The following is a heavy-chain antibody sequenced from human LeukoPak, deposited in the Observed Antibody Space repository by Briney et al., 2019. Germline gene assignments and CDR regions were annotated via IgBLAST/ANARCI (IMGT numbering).Heavy chain of an antibody. Sequence: SETLSLTCAVSGGSISSGGYSWSWIRQPPGKGLEWIGYIYHSGSTYYNPSLKSRVTISVDRSKNQFSLKLSSVTAADTAVYYCARGRAGRIVVAGTRDNWFDPWGQGTLVTVSS. J-gene: IGHJ5*02. V-gene: IGHV4-30-2*01. D-gene: IGHD6-19*01. CDR1: GGSISSGGYS. CDR2: IYHSGST. CDR3: ARGRAGRIVVAGTRDNWFDP.